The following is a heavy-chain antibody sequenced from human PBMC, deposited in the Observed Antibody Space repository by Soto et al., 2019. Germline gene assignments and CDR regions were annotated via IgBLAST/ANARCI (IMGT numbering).Heavy chain of an antibody. CDR2: IYYSGST. CDR1: GGSISSGGYY. CDR3: ARSLFGYNWNYSLLDL. V-gene: IGHV4-31*03. Sequence: SETLSLTCTVSGGSISSGGYYWSWIRQHPGKGLEWIGYIYYSGSTYYNPSLKSRVTISVDTSKNQFSLKLSSVTAADTAVYYCARSLFGYNWNYSLLDLRGQRSSVTVSS. D-gene: IGHD1-7*01. J-gene: IGHJ5*02.